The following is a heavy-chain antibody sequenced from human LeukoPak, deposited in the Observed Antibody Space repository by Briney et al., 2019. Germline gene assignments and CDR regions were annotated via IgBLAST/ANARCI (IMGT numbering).Heavy chain of an antibody. V-gene: IGHV1-3*01. J-gene: IGHJ4*02. CDR2: INAGNGNT. CDR3: ARDVSDIAVAGIFDY. D-gene: IGHD6-19*01. Sequence: ASVKVSCKASGYTFTSYAMHWVRQAPGQRLEWMGWINAGNGNTKYSQKFQGRVTITRDTSASTAYMELSSLRSEDTAVYYCARDVSDIAVAGIFDYWGQGTLVTVSS. CDR1: GYTFTSYA.